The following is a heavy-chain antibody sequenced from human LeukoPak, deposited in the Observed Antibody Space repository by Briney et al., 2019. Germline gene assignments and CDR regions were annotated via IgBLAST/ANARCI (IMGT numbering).Heavy chain of an antibody. CDR3: ASVGDHYYFDY. V-gene: IGHV4-59*01. CDR2: IYYSGST. J-gene: IGHJ4*02. D-gene: IGHD4-17*01. Sequence: EPSETLSLTCAVSGGSISSYYWSWIRQPPGKGLEWIGYIYYSGSTNYNPSLKSRVTISVDTSKNQFSLKLSSVTAADTAVYYCASVGDHYYFDYWGQGTLVTVSS. CDR1: GGSISSYY.